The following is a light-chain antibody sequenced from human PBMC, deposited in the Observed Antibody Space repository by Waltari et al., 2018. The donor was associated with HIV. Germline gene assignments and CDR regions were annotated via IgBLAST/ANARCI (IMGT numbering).Light chain of an antibody. CDR2: EVT. J-gene: IGLJ3*02. CDR3: ISYRSGFTLM. Sequence: QSALTQPASVSGSPGQSITISCTGTSFDVGDYNYVSWYQQHPGKAPKLLIYEVTNRPSGVSNPFSGSKSGKTASLTISGLEAEGEADYYCISYRSGFTLMFGGGTKLTVL. CDR1: SFDVGDYNY. V-gene: IGLV2-14*01.